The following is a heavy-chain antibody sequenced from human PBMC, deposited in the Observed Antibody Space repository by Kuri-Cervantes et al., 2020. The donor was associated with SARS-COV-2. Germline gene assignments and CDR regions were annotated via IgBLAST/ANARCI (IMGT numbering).Heavy chain of an antibody. CDR3: VKDPKGFGVSFLVAAFDI. CDR2: ISYDGSNK. Sequence: GESLKISCAASGFTFSSYAMHWVRQAPGKGLEWVAVISYDGSNKYYADSVKGRFTISRDNSKSTLYLQMSSLRAEDTAVYYCVKDPKGFGVSFLVAAFDIWGQGTMVTVSS. V-gene: IGHV3-30*14. D-gene: IGHD3-3*02. J-gene: IGHJ3*02. CDR1: GFTFSSYA.